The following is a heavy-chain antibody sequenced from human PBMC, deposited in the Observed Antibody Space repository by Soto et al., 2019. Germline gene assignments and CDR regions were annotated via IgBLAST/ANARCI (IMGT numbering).Heavy chain of an antibody. CDR3: ACIWGSSLRNWFDP. CDR1: TGTFSNYA. V-gene: IGHV1-69*01. J-gene: IGHJ5*02. CDR2: IIPILATA. D-gene: IGHD3-16*01. Sequence: QVQLVQSGAEVKKPGSSVKVSCKASTGTFSNYALSWVRQAPGQGLEWMGGIIPILATANYAQKFQGRVSITADEPTSTAYMELSSLRSEDTAVYYCACIWGSSLRNWFDPWGQGPLVTVSS.